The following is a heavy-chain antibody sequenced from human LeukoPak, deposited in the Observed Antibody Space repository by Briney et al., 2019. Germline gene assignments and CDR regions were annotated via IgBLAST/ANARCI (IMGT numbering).Heavy chain of an antibody. CDR1: GGIFSSYA. J-gene: IGHJ5*02. CDR3: AREGVVDGLNWFDP. Sequence: SVKVSCKASGGIFSSYAISWVRQAPGQGLGWMGRIIPIFGTANYAQKFQGRVTITTDESTSTAYMELSSLRSEDTAVYYCAREGVVDGLNWFDPWGQGTLVTVSS. D-gene: IGHD2-15*01. V-gene: IGHV1-69*05. CDR2: IIPIFGTA.